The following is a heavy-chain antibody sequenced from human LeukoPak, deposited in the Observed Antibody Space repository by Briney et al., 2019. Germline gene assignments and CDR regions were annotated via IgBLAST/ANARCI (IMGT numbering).Heavy chain of an antibody. D-gene: IGHD3-10*01. CDR2: FDPEDGET. V-gene: IGHV1-24*01. CDR3: ATVIGHGSGSAFDY. Sequence: GASVKVSCRVSGYTLTELSMHWVRQAPGKGLEWMGGFDPEDGETIYAQKFRGRVTMTEDTSTDTAYMELSSLRSEDTAVYYCATVIGHGSGSAFDYWGQGTLVTVSS. CDR1: GYTLTELS. J-gene: IGHJ4*02.